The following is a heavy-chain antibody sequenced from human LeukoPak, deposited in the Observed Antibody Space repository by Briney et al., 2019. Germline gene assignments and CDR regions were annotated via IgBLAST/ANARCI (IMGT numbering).Heavy chain of an antibody. Sequence: SETLSLTCTVSGGSISSSSYYWGWIRQPPGKGLEWIGSIYYSGSTYYNPSLKSRVTISVDTSKNQFSLKLSSVTAADTAVYYCARVGQYLPAAAGTGYFDYWGQGTLVTVSS. J-gene: IGHJ4*02. V-gene: IGHV4-39*07. CDR3: ARVGQYLPAAAGTGYFDY. D-gene: IGHD6-13*01. CDR1: GGSISSSSYY. CDR2: IYYSGST.